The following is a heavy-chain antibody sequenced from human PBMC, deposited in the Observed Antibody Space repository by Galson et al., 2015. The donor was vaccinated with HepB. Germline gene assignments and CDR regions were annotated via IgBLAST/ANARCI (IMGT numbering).Heavy chain of an antibody. CDR3: ARVWAATGAYYYYGMDV. CDR1: GGTVSSGDYY. Sequence: SETLSLTCTVSGGTVSSGDYYWSWIRQPPGKGLECIGYIYYSGSTNYNPSLKSRVTISVDTSKNQFSLKLSSVTAADTAVYYCARVWAATGAYYYYGMDVWGQGTTVTVSS. J-gene: IGHJ6*02. D-gene: IGHD6-13*01. CDR2: IYYSGST. V-gene: IGHV4-61*08.